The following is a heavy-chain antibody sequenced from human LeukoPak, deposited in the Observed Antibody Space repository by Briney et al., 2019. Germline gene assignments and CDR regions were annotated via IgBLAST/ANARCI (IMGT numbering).Heavy chain of an antibody. Sequence: SETLFLTCTVSGGSISSYYWSWIRQPPGKGLEWMGYIYYTGSTIYNPSLSSRVTMSVDTSKNQFSLKLSSVTAADTAVYYCARRGGSHVANWGQGILVTVSS. CDR2: IYYTGST. V-gene: IGHV4-59*08. CDR1: GGSISSYY. D-gene: IGHD1-26*01. CDR3: ARRGGSHVAN. J-gene: IGHJ4*02.